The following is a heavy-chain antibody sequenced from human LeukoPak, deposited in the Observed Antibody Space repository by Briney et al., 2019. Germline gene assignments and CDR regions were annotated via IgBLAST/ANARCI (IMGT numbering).Heavy chain of an antibody. CDR1: GFTFSSYE. CDR2: ISSSGSTR. Sequence: GGSLRLSCAASGFTFSSYEMNWVRQAPGKGLEWVSYISSSGSTRYYADSVKGRFTISRDNAKNSLYLQMNSLRAEDTAVYYCARDSSGWLNYYYYGMDVWGQGTTVTVSS. J-gene: IGHJ6*02. CDR3: ARDSSGWLNYYYYGMDV. V-gene: IGHV3-48*03. D-gene: IGHD6-19*01.